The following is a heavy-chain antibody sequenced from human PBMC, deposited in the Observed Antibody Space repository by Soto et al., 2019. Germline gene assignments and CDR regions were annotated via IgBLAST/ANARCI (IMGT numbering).Heavy chain of an antibody. V-gene: IGHV4-38-2*02. J-gene: IGHJ4*02. Sequence: SETLSLTCTVSGYSISSGYYWVSIRQPPGKGLEWIGSIYHSGSSYYNPSLKSRVTILVDTSKNQFSLKLSSVTAADTAVYNCARQLFSSDYFYYFGYWGQVALVTVSS. CDR3: ARQLFSSDYFYYFGY. CDR1: GYSISSGYY. CDR2: IYHSGSS. D-gene: IGHD6-19*01.